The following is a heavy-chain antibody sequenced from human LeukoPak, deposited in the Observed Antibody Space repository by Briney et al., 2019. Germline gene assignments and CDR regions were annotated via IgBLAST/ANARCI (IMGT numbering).Heavy chain of an antibody. J-gene: IGHJ4*02. V-gene: IGHV4-34*01. D-gene: IGHD5-12*01. Sequence: PSETLSLTCAVYGGSFSGYYWSWIRQPPGKGLEWIGEINHSGSTNYNPSLESRVTISVDTSKNQFSLKLSSVTAADTAVYYCARKRGYSGYDFDYWGQGTLVTVSS. CDR1: GGSFSGYY. CDR2: INHSGST. CDR3: ARKRGYSGYDFDY.